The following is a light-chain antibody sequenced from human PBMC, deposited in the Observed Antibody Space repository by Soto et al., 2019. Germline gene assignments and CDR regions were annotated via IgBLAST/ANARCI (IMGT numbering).Light chain of an antibody. V-gene: IGLV1-44*01. Sequence: QSVLTQPPSASGTPGQRVTISCSGSSSNIGSNAVNWYQQLPGTAPKLLIYTNNQRPSGVPDRFSGSKSGTSASLAISGLQPEDEADYYCPAWDDSLNGVVFGGGTKLTVL. J-gene: IGLJ2*01. CDR3: PAWDDSLNGVV. CDR2: TNN. CDR1: SSNIGSNA.